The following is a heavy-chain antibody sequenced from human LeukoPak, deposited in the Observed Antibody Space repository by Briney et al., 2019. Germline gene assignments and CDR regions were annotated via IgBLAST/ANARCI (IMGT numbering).Heavy chain of an antibody. J-gene: IGHJ4*02. Sequence: SETLSLNCTVSGGSISSYYWSWIRQPAGKGLEWIGRIYTSGSTNYNPSLKSRVTMSVDTSKNQFSLKLSSVTAADTAVYYCARFTDILTGYGFDYWGQGTLVTVSS. CDR3: ARFTDILTGYGFDY. V-gene: IGHV4-4*07. CDR2: IYTSGST. CDR1: GGSISSYY. D-gene: IGHD3-9*01.